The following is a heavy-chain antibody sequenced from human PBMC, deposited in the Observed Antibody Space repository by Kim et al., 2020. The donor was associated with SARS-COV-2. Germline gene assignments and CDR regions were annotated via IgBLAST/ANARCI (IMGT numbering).Heavy chain of an antibody. CDR1: GFTFSSYG. CDR3: SERGVVTDAFDI. J-gene: IGHJ3*02. CDR2: ISYDGSNK. D-gene: IGHD2-21*02. V-gene: IGHV3-30*03. Sequence: GGSLRLSCAASGFTFSSYGMHWVRQAPGKGLEWVAVISYDGSNKYYADSVKGRFTISRDNSKNTLYLQMNSMRAEDTAVYYCSERGVVTDAFDIWGQGTMVTVSS.